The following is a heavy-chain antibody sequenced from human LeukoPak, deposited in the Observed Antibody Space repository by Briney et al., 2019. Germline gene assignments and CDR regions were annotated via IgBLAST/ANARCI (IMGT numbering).Heavy chain of an antibody. CDR1: GFTFSTYW. D-gene: IGHD3-3*01. Sequence: GGSLRLSCAASGFTFSTYWMTWVRQAPGKGLEWVANIKQDVKGRFTISRDNANNSLYLQMNSLRAEDTAVYYCVRDLRFLEDYWGQGTLVTVSS. J-gene: IGHJ4*02. CDR3: VRDLRFLEDY. V-gene: IGHV3-7*01. CDR2: IKQD.